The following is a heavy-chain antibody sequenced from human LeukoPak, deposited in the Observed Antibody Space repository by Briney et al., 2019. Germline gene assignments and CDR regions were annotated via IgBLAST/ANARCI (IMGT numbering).Heavy chain of an antibody. V-gene: IGHV4-59*11. J-gene: IGHJ5*02. CDR2: IYYSGST. Sequence: SETRSLTCTVSGGSISSHYWSWIRQPPGKGLEWIGYIYYSGSTNYNPSLKSRVTISVDTSKNQFSLKLSSVTAADTAVYYCARENEGYCSSTSCFSNWFDPWGQGTLVTVPS. CDR1: GGSISSHY. CDR3: ARENEGYCSSTSCFSNWFDP. D-gene: IGHD2-2*01.